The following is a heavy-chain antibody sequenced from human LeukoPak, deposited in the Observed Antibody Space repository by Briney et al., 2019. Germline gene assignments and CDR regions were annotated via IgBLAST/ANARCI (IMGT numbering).Heavy chain of an antibody. CDR1: GITLSNYG. CDR2: ISSSSSYI. Sequence: GGSLRLSCAVSGITLSNYGMSWVRQAPGKGLEWVSSISSSSSYIYYADSVKGRFTISRDNAKNSLYLQMNSLRAEDTAVYYCARKMAAGAFDFDYWGQGTLVTVSS. D-gene: IGHD6-13*01. V-gene: IGHV3-21*01. CDR3: ARKMAAGAFDFDY. J-gene: IGHJ4*02.